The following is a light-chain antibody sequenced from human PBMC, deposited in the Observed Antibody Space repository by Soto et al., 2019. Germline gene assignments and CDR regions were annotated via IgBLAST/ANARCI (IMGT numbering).Light chain of an antibody. Sequence: DIQMTQSPSTLSPSVGDRVTITCRASQSISSWLAWYQQKPGKAPKLLIYDASNFESGVPSRFSGSGSGTEFTLTISSLQPDDFATYYCQHYNSYSSITFGQGTRLEIK. J-gene: IGKJ5*01. CDR1: QSISSW. CDR3: QHYNSYSSIT. CDR2: DAS. V-gene: IGKV1-5*01.